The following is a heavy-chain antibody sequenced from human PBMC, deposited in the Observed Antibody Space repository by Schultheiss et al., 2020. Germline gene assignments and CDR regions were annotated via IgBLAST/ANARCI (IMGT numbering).Heavy chain of an antibody. J-gene: IGHJ4*02. Sequence: GESLKISCAASGFTFSSYWMSWVRQAPGKGLEWVSAISSGSSTYYADSVKGRFTISRDNSKNTLYLQMNSLRAEDTAVYYCAREGALRDFDYWGQGTLVTVSS. V-gene: IGHV3-66*02. CDR3: AREGALRDFDY. CDR2: ISSGSST. CDR1: GFTFSSYW. D-gene: IGHD3-16*01.